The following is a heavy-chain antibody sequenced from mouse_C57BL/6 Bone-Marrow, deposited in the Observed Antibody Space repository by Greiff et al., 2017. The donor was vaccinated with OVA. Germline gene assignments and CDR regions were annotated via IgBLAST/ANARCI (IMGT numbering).Heavy chain of an antibody. CDR3: ARRGYWYFDV. V-gene: IGHV1-54*01. J-gene: IGHJ1*03. Sequence: QVQLQQSGAELVRPGTSVKVSCKASGYAFTNYLIEWVKQRPGQGLEWIGVINPGSGGTNYNEQFKGKATLTADKSSSTAYMQLSSLTSEDAAVYFCARRGYWYFDVWGTGTTVTVSS. CDR1: GYAFTNYL. CDR2: INPGSGGT.